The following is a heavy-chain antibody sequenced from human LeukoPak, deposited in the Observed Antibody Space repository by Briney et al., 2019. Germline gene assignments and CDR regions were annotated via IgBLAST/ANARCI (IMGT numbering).Heavy chain of an antibody. D-gene: IGHD2-2*01. V-gene: IGHV4-4*02. Sequence: SETLSLTCAVSGGSISSSNWWSWVRQPPGKGLEWIGEIYHSGSTYYNPSLKSRVTISVDTSKNQFSLKLSSVTAADTAVYYCARDSFRIVVVPAAIGNWFDPWGQGTLVTVSS. CDR1: GGSISSSNW. CDR3: ARDSFRIVVVPAAIGNWFDP. CDR2: IYHSGST. J-gene: IGHJ5*02.